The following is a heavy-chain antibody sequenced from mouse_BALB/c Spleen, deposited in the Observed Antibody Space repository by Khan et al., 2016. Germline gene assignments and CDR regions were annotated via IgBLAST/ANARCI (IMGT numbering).Heavy chain of an antibody. CDR2: IVPANGNT. Sequence: VQLQQSGAELVKPGASVKLSCTASGFNIKDTYMHWVKQRPEQGLEWIGRIVPANGNTKYDPKFQGKATITADTSSNTAYLQLSSLTSEDTAVYYCARSLYDYGVGFAYWGQGTLVTVSA. J-gene: IGHJ3*01. V-gene: IGHV14-3*02. D-gene: IGHD2-4*01. CDR3: ARSLYDYGVGFAY. CDR1: GFNIKDTY.